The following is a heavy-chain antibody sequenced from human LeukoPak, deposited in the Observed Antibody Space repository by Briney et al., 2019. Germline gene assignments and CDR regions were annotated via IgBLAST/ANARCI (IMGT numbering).Heavy chain of an antibody. Sequence: GESLKISCKGSGYSFTSYWIGWVRQMPGKGLEWMGIIYPGDSDTRYSPSFQGQVTISADKSISTAYLQWSSLKASDTAMYYCAGQINYCSSTSCSPGMDVWGQGTTVTVSS. D-gene: IGHD2-2*01. CDR1: GYSFTSYW. J-gene: IGHJ6*02. CDR3: AGQINYCSSTSCSPGMDV. V-gene: IGHV5-51*01. CDR2: IYPGDSDT.